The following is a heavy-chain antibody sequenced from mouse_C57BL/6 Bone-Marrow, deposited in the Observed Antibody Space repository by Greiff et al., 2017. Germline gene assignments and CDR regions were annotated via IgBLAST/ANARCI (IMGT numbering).Heavy chain of an antibody. J-gene: IGHJ4*01. CDR1: GYSFTDYN. Sequence: EVQLQQSGPELVKPGASVKISCKASGYSFTDYNMNWVKQSKGKSLEWIGVINPNYGTTRYTQKFKGKATLTVDQSYRTSYMQLNSLTSEDSAVYYCVTAQATDYAMDYWGQGTSVTVSS. V-gene: IGHV1-39*01. D-gene: IGHD3-2*02. CDR2: INPNYGTT. CDR3: VTAQATDYAMDY.